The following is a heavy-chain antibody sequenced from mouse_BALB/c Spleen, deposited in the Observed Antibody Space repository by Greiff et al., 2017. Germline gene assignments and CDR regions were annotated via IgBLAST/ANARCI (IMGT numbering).Heavy chain of an antibody. J-gene: IGHJ2*01. Sequence: EVKLVESGGGLVKPGGSLKLSCAASGFTFSDYYMYWVRQTPEKRLEWVATISDGGSYTYYPDSVKGRFTISRDNAKNNLYLQMSSLKSEDTAMYYCARDRGIPLDYWGQGTTLTVSS. CDR2: ISDGGSYT. CDR3: ARDRGIPLDY. CDR1: GFTFSDYY. D-gene: IGHD3-1*01. V-gene: IGHV5-4*02.